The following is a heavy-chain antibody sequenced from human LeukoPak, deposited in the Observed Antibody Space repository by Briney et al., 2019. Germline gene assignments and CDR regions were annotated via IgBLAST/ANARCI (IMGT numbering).Heavy chain of an antibody. V-gene: IGHV3-21*06. Sequence: GGSLRLSCAASGFTFSSYSMHWVRHTPWKGLEWVSSINSRGTNMYYTDSVKGRFTISRDNVKNSLYLQMNSLRAEDTAVYYCARGNSTGWQTCYFGYWGQGTLVTVSS. CDR2: INSRGTNM. J-gene: IGHJ4*02. CDR1: GFTFSSYS. D-gene: IGHD6-19*01. CDR3: ARGNSTGWQTCYFGY.